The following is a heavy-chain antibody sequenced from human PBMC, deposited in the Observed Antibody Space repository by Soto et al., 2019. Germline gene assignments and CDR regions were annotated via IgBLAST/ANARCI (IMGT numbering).Heavy chain of an antibody. CDR3: AKAGSGTYYYSYYMDV. CDR2: IKQDGSDK. CDR1: GFTFSGYW. V-gene: IGHV3-7*01. J-gene: IGHJ6*03. Sequence: EVQLVESGGGLVQPGGSLRLSCAASGFTFSGYWMNWVRQAPGKGLEWVANIKQDGSDKYYVDSVKGRFTISRDNAKNSLYLQMNSLRADETAVYYCAKAGSGTYYYSYYMDVWGKGTTVTVSS. D-gene: IGHD3-10*01.